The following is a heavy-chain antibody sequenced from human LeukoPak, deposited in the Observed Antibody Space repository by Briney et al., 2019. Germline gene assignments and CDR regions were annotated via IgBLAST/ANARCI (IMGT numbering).Heavy chain of an antibody. CDR2: IYWDDEK. D-gene: IGHD6-19*01. J-gene: IGHJ4*02. CDR3: VHRRTLAGLHTSY. CDR1: GFSPTTSGVG. V-gene: IGHV2-5*02. Sequence: SGPTLVKPTQTLTLTCTFSGFSPTTSGVGVGWIRQPPGQALHWLAAIYWDDEKRYSPSLKSRLTITKDTSRNQVVLTMTNMDTVETGTYHCVHRRTLAGLHTSYWGQGTLVTVSA.